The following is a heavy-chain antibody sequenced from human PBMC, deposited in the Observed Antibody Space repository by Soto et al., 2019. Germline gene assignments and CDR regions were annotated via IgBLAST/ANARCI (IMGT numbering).Heavy chain of an antibody. D-gene: IGHD4-17*01. J-gene: IGHJ6*02. V-gene: IGHV4-34*01. CDR2: INHSGST. CDR3: ASTPYGVFVYYGMDV. CDR1: GGSFSGYY. Sequence: SETLSLTCAVYGGSFSGYYWSWIRQPPGKGLEWIGEINHSGSTNYNPSLKSRVTISVDTSKNQFSLKLSSVTAADTAVYYCASTPYGVFVYYGMDVWGQGTTVTVSS.